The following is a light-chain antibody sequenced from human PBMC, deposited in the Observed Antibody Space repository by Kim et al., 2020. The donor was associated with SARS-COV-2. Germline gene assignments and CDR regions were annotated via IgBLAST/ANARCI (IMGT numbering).Light chain of an antibody. Sequence: GQTVRITCQGDSLRSYYASWYQQKPGQAPVLVIYGKNNRPSGIPDRFSGSSSGNTASLTSTGAQAEDEADYYCNSRDSSGNHLGVVFGGGTQLTVL. J-gene: IGLJ2*01. CDR1: SLRSYY. CDR3: NSRDSSGNHLGVV. CDR2: GKN. V-gene: IGLV3-19*01.